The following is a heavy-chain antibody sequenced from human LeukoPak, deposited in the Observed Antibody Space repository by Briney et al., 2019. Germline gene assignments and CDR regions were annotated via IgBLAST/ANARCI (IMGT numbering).Heavy chain of an antibody. CDR2: ISGSGGNT. Sequence: TGGSLRLPCAASGFTFSSYAMSWVRQAPGKGLEWVSVISGSGGNTYYADSVKGRFTISRDNAKNSLYLQMYSLRDEDTAVYYCARRMGCSSTSCYWDFDYWGQGTLVTVSS. J-gene: IGHJ4*02. CDR3: ARRMGCSSTSCYWDFDY. D-gene: IGHD2-2*01. CDR1: GFTFSSYA. V-gene: IGHV3-23*01.